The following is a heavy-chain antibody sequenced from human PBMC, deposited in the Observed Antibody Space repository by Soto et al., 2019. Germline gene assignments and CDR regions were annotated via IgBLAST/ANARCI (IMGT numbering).Heavy chain of an antibody. Sequence: SETLSLTCTVSGGSISSGGYYWSWIRQHPGKGLEWIGYIYYSGSTYYNPSLKSRVTISVDASKSQFSLRLTSVAAADTAVYYCARGAQGRGTAFDSWGQGIQVTVSS. CDR2: IYYSGST. CDR3: ARGAQGRGTAFDS. J-gene: IGHJ4*02. CDR1: GGSISSGGYY. D-gene: IGHD1-1*01. V-gene: IGHV4-31*03.